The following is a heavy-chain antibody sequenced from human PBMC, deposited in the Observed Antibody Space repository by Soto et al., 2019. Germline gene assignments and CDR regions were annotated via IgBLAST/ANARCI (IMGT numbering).Heavy chain of an antibody. CDR2: IYYSGST. V-gene: IGHV4-59*01. D-gene: IGHD3-16*01. Sequence: PSETLSLTCTVSGGSISSYYWSWIRQPPGKGLEWIGYIYYSGSTNYNPSLKSRVTISVDTSKNQFSLKLSSVTAADTAVCYCARNPLIPSPLGYYFDYWGQGTLVTVSS. CDR3: ARNPLIPSPLGYYFDY. J-gene: IGHJ4*02. CDR1: GGSISSYY.